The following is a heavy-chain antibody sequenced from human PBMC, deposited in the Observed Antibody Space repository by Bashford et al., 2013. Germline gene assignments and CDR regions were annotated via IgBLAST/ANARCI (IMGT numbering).Heavy chain of an antibody. V-gene: IGHV3-23*01. CDR3: AKDGASIAVGLLDY. Sequence: DSVKGRFTISRDNSKNTLYLQMNSLRAEDTAVYYCAKDGASIAVGLLDYWGQGTLVTVSS. J-gene: IGHJ4*02. D-gene: IGHD6-19*01.